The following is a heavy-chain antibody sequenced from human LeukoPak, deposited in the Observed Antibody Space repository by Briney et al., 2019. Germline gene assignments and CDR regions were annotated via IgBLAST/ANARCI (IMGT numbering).Heavy chain of an antibody. CDR3: ARETSSSSWGAFDI. V-gene: IGHV3-11*04. Sequence: GGSLRLSCAVSGFTFCVYYMSLIRQAPGKGLEWVSYISRSVRTTYYTNSVKGRLTISRDNAKNSLYLQMNSLRAEDTAVYYCARETSSSSWGAFDIWGQGTMVTVSS. J-gene: IGHJ3*02. D-gene: IGHD6-6*01. CDR2: ISRSVRTT. CDR1: GFTFCVYY.